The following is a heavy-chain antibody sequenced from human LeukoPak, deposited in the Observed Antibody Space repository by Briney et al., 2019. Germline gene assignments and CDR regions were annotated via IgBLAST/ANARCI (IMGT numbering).Heavy chain of an antibody. CDR1: GFTFTSRSA. Sequence: SVKVSCKASGFTFTSRSAVQWVRQARGQRLEWIGWIVVGSDNTNYAQKFQARVTITRDMSTSTSYMELSSLRSEDTAVYYCAAPYSSTWFDYWGQGTLVTVSS. CDR2: IVVGSDNT. J-gene: IGHJ4*02. D-gene: IGHD6-13*01. CDR3: AAPYSSTWFDY. V-gene: IGHV1-58*01.